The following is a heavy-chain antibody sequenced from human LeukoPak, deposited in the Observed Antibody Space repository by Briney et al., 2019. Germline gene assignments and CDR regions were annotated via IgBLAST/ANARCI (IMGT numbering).Heavy chain of an antibody. CDR1: GYTFTSYG. CDR2: ISAYNGNT. Sequence: ASVKVSCKASGYTFTSYGISWLRQAPGRGREWMGWISAYNGNTKYAQKLQGRVTMTTDTSTSTAYMELRSLRSDDTAVYYCARHPSPDYYCSGGSCYINWFDPWGQGTLVTVSS. CDR3: ARHPSPDYYCSGGSCYINWFDP. D-gene: IGHD2-15*01. V-gene: IGHV1-18*01. J-gene: IGHJ5*02.